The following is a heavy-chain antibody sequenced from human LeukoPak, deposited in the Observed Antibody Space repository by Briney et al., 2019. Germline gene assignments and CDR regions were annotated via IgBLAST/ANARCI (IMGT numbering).Heavy chain of an antibody. Sequence: GGSLRLSCAASGFTFSSYWMSWVRQAPGKGLEWVANIKQDGSEKYYVDSVKGRFTISRDNTKNSLYLQMNSLRAEDTAVYYCARLGYCSSTSCDSHAFDIWGQGTMVTVSS. CDR3: ARLGYCSSTSCDSHAFDI. V-gene: IGHV3-7*01. J-gene: IGHJ3*02. CDR1: GFTFSSYW. CDR2: IKQDGSEK. D-gene: IGHD2-2*01.